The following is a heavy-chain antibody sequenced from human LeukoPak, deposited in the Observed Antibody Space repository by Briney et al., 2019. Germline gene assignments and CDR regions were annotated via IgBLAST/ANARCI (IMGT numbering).Heavy chain of an antibody. CDR3: ASTPGIAAAGSATLDEY. V-gene: IGHV1-58*02. CDR2: IVVGSGNT. Sequence: SVKVSCKASGFTFTSSAMQWVRQARGQRLEWIGWIVVGSGNTNYAQKFQERVTITRDMSTSTAYMELSSLRSEDTAVYYCASTPGIAAAGSATLDEYWDQGTLVTVSS. D-gene: IGHD6-13*01. J-gene: IGHJ4*02. CDR1: GFTFTSSA.